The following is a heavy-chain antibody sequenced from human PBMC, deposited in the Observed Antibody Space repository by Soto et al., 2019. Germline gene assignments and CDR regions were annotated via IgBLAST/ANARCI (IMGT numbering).Heavy chain of an antibody. J-gene: IGHJ6*02. V-gene: IGHV3-23*01. CDR2: ISGSGGST. Sequence: GGSLRLSCAASGFTFSNYGMSWVRQAPGKGLELVSAISGSGGSTYYADSVKGRFTISRDNSKNTLYLQMNSLRAEDTAVYYCAEGYSSSSSYYYGMDVWGQGTTVTVSS. CDR3: AEGYSSSSSYYYGMDV. CDR1: GFTFSNYG. D-gene: IGHD6-6*01.